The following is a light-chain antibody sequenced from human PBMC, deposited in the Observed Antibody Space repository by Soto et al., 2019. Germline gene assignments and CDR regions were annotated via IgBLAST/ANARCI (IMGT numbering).Light chain of an antibody. CDR3: GSYSSTDTPFV. J-gene: IGLJ1*01. Sequence: QSVLAQASSVSGSPGQSITISCTGTSTDVGGYNYVSWYQHHSGKAPKLLIYEVTNRPSGISDRFSGSKSVNTASLTISGLQAEDESDYYCGSYSSTDTPFVFGTGTKVTVL. CDR2: EVT. V-gene: IGLV2-14*01. CDR1: STDVGGYNY.